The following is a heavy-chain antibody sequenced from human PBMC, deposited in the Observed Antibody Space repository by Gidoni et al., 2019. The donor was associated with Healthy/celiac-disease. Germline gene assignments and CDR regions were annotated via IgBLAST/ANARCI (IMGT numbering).Heavy chain of an antibody. CDR1: GFTFSSYG. V-gene: IGHV3-33*01. D-gene: IGHD3-3*01. CDR3: ARDNYDFWSGSPPFFYYYYGMDV. CDR2: IWYDGSNK. J-gene: IGHJ6*02. Sequence: QVQLVESGGGVVQPGRSLRLSCAASGFTFSSYGMPWVRQAPGKGLEWVAVIWYDGSNKYYADSVKGRFTISRDNSKNTLYLQMNSLRAEDTAVYYCARDNYDFWSGSPPFFYYYYGMDVWGQGTTVTVSS.